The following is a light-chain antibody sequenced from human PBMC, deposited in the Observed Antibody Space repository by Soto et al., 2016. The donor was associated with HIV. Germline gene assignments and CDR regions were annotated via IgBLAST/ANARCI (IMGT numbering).Light chain of an antibody. V-gene: IGLV3-21*01. J-gene: IGLJ2*01. CDR3: QVWDSDTDYVI. CDR2: DDS. CDR1: NVQNTR. Sequence: YVLSQSPSVSVAPGKTAKITCGGQNVQNTRVHWYQQKAGQAPVLVVHDDSERPSGIPDRFSGSKSENTATLTINRVEAGDEADYYCQVWDSDTDYVIFGGGTKVTVL.